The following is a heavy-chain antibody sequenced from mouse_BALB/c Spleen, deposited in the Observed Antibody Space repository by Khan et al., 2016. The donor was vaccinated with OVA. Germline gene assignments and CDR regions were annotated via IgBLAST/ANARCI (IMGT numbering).Heavy chain of an antibody. CDR2: IWSDGNT. V-gene: IGHV2-6-1*01. D-gene: IGHD2-10*01. Sequence: QVQLKESGPGLVAPSQSLSITCTISGFSLTNYGVHWVRQPPGKGLEWLVVIWSDGNTTYNSTLKSRLSISKDKSKSQVFLKMNRLQTDDTAMYYCARQPYYHYYIMDYWGQGTSVTVSS. CDR1: GFSLTNYG. J-gene: IGHJ4*01. CDR3: ARQPYYHYYIMDY.